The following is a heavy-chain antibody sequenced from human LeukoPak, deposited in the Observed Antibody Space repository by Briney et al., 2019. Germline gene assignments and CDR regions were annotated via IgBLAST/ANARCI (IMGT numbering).Heavy chain of an antibody. D-gene: IGHD1-26*01. CDR2: ISWNSGSI. J-gene: IGHJ4*02. CDR3: AKDEGATSRLIDY. Sequence: GGSLRLSCAASGFTFSSYAMSWVRQAPGKGLEWVSGISWNSGSIGYADSVKGRFTISRDNAKNSLYLQMNSLRAEDMALYYCAKDEGATSRLIDYWGQGTLVTVSS. CDR1: GFTFSSYA. V-gene: IGHV3-9*03.